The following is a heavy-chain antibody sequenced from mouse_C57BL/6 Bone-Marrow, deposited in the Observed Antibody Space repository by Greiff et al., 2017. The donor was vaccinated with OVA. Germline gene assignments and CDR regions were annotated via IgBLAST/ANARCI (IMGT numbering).Heavy chain of an antibody. CDR2: IRLKSDNYAT. J-gene: IGHJ3*01. D-gene: IGHD1-1*01. CDR3: TAFLIYYYGSSLAY. V-gene: IGHV6-3*01. Sequence: EVMLVESGGGLVQPGGSMKLSCVASGFTFSNYWMNWVRQSPEKGLEWVAQIRLKSDNYATHYAESVKGRFTISRDDSKSSVYLQMNNLRAEDTGIYYCTAFLIYYYGSSLAYWGQGTLVTVSA. CDR1: GFTFSNYW.